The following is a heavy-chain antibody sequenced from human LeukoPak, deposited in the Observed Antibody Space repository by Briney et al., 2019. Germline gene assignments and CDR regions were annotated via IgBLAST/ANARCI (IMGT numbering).Heavy chain of an antibody. CDR1: GFTFSSYS. Sequence: GGSLRLSCAASGFTFSSYSMNWVRQAPGKGLEWVSYISSSSSTIYYADSLKGRFTISRDNAKNSLSLQMDSLRAEDTAVYYCARGDFGRYAFDFWGQGTMVTVSS. CDR2: ISSSSSTI. J-gene: IGHJ3*01. D-gene: IGHD2/OR15-2a*01. CDR3: ARGDFGRYAFDF. V-gene: IGHV3-48*04.